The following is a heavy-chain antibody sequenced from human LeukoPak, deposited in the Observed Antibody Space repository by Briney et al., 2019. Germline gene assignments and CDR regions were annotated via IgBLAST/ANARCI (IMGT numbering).Heavy chain of an antibody. V-gene: IGHV4-39*07. D-gene: IGHD6-19*01. J-gene: IGHJ5*02. CDR1: GGSISSSRYY. Sequence: PSETLSLTCTVSGGSISSSRYYWGWIRQPPGKGLEWIGSIYYSGSTYYNPSLKSRVTISVDTSKNQFSLKLSSVTAADTAVYYCAREGSGWLTDLNWFDPWGQGTLVTVSS. CDR3: AREGSGWLTDLNWFDP. CDR2: IYYSGST.